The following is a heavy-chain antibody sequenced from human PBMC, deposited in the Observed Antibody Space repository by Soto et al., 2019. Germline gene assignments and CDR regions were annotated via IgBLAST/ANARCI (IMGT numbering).Heavy chain of an antibody. Sequence: ASVKVSCKASGYTFTSYGISWVRQAPGQGLEWIGWISAYNGNTNYAQKLQGRVTMTTDTFTSTAYMELRSLRSDDTAVYYCASDYGSGSYYTQDYYYGMDVWGQGTTVTVSS. D-gene: IGHD3-10*01. CDR1: GYTFTSYG. CDR2: ISAYNGNT. CDR3: ASDYGSGSYYTQDYYYGMDV. J-gene: IGHJ6*02. V-gene: IGHV1-18*01.